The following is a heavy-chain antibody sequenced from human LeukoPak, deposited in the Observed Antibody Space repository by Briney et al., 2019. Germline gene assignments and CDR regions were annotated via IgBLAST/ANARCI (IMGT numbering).Heavy chain of an antibody. J-gene: IGHJ3*02. V-gene: IGHV1-18*01. D-gene: IGHD3-9*01. CDR2: ISAYNGNT. CDR1: GYTFTSYG. CDR3: ARDPLYDILTGYLLGAFDI. Sequence: ASVKVSCKASGYTFTSYGISWVRQAPGQGLEWMGWISAYNGNTNYAQKLQGRVTMTTDTSTSTAYMELRSLRSDDTAVYYCARDPLYDILTGYLLGAFDIWGQGTMVTVSS.